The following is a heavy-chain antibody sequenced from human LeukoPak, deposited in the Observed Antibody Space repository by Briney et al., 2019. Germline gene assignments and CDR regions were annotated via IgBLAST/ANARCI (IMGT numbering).Heavy chain of an antibody. CDR3: ARDSHYYDSSGRFDY. J-gene: IGHJ4*02. CDR1: GFTFTTYA. V-gene: IGHV3-23*01. Sequence: GGSLRLSCAASGFTFTTYAMTWVRQAPGKGLEWVSAISGSGGTTYYADSVKGRFTISRDNSKNTLYLQMNSLRAEDTAVYYCARDSHYYDSSGRFDYWGQGTLVTVSS. D-gene: IGHD3-22*01. CDR2: ISGSGGTT.